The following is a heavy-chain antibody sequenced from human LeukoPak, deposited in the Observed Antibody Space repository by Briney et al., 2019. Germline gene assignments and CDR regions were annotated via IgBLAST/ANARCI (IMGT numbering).Heavy chain of an antibody. CDR2: IYSDGST. Sequence: GGSLRLSCAASGFTVSSNYMSWVRQAPGKGLEWVSEIYSDGSTYYAASVKGRFSISRDNSKNTLYLQMNSLRAEDTAVYYCAKSRTTVTTDDAFDIWGQGTMVTVSS. D-gene: IGHD4-17*01. V-gene: IGHV3-53*01. CDR1: GFTVSSNY. J-gene: IGHJ3*02. CDR3: AKSRTTVTTDDAFDI.